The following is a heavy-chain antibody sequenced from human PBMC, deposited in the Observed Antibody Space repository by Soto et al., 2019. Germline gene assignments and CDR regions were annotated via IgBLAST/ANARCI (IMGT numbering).Heavy chain of an antibody. Sequence: GESMKISCKGSGYSFTSYWIGWVRQMPGKGLEWVGIIYPGDSDTRYSPSFQGQVTISADKSISTAYLQWSSLKASDTAMYYCARQEFGCSSTSGYPAMHGMDVWGQGTTVTVSS. V-gene: IGHV5-51*01. CDR1: GYSFTSYW. CDR3: ARQEFGCSSTSGYPAMHGMDV. CDR2: IYPGDSDT. D-gene: IGHD2-2*01. J-gene: IGHJ6*02.